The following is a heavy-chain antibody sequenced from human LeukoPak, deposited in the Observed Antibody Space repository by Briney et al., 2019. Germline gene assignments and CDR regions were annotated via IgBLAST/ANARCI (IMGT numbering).Heavy chain of an antibody. J-gene: IGHJ4*02. CDR3: AREDYYGSGSYYRLFDY. D-gene: IGHD3-10*01. V-gene: IGHV1-2*02. Sequence: ASVKVSCKASGHTFTGYYMHWVRQAPGQGLEWMGWINPNSGGTNYAQKFQGRVTMTRDTSISTAYMELSRLRSDDTAVYYCAREDYYGSGSYYRLFDYWGQGTLVTASS. CDR2: INPNSGGT. CDR1: GHTFTGYY.